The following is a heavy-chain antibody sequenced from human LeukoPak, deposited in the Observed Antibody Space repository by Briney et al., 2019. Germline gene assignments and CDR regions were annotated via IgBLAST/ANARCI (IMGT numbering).Heavy chain of an antibody. Sequence: GGSLRLSCAASEFTFPMYWMSWVRQAPGRGLEWVADIKQDGSEKYYVDSVKGRFTISRQNAKNSLFLQMNSLRAEDTAVYYCARHRSGGSQDDAFDIWGQGTMVTVSS. CDR1: EFTFPMYW. CDR3: ARHRSGGSQDDAFDI. V-gene: IGHV3-7*01. J-gene: IGHJ3*02. CDR2: IKQDGSEK. D-gene: IGHD2-15*01.